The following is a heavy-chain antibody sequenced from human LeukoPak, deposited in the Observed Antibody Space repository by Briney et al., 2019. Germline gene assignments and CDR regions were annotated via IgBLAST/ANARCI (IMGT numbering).Heavy chain of an antibody. J-gene: IGHJ4*02. CDR3: ARGGGITMIVVVTAPFDY. Sequence: SETLSLTCAVYGGSFSGYYWSWIRQPPGKGLEWIGEINHSRSTNYNPSLKSRVTISVDTSKNQFSLKLSSVTAADTAVYYCARGGGITMIVVVTAPFDYWGQGTLVTVSS. CDR2: INHSRST. D-gene: IGHD3-22*01. CDR1: GGSFSGYY. V-gene: IGHV4-34*01.